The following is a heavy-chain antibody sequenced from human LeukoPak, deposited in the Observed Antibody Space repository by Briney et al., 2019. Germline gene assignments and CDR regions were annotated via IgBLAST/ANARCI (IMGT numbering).Heavy chain of an antibody. CDR1: GGSISSGYYY. Sequence: SETLSLTCTVSGGSISSGYYYWTWIRQPPGQGLECIGYIYYSGSTYYNPSLKSRVTISVDTSKNQFSLKLSSVTAADTAVYYCARVYYYDSSGCLDYWGQGTLVTVSS. J-gene: IGHJ4*02. D-gene: IGHD3-22*01. V-gene: IGHV4-30-4*01. CDR3: ARVYYYDSSGCLDY. CDR2: IYYSGST.